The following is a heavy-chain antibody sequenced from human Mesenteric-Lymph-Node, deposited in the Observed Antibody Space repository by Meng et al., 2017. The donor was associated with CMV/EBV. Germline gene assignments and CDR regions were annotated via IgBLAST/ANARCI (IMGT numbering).Heavy chain of an antibody. J-gene: IGHJ5*02. CDR1: GGSFSGNY. CDR3: ARGRRIVPTAMGRRAFDP. V-gene: IGHV4-34*01. CDR2: INHSAST. Sequence: SETLSPTCPVYGGSFSGNYWSWIRQLPGKGREWFGEINHSASTNYNPSLKSRVTISVDTSKNQFSQKLSSVTAADTAVYYCARGRRIVPTAMGRRAFDPWGQGTLVTVSS. D-gene: IGHD2-2*01.